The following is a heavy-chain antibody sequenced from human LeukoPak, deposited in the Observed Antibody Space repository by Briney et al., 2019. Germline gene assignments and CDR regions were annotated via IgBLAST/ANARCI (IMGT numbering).Heavy chain of an antibody. V-gene: IGHV1-69*13. CDR2: VIPMVGTP. CDR3: ARGTDDYIVATTSFEY. D-gene: IGHD5-12*01. Sequence: PQASVKVSCKASGGTFSTYVISWVRQAPGQGLEWMGGVIPMVGTPNYAQKFQGRLTITADESTSTVYMELSSLRSEDTAVYYCARGTDDYIVATTSFEYWGQGTLVTVSS. J-gene: IGHJ4*02. CDR1: GGTFSTYV.